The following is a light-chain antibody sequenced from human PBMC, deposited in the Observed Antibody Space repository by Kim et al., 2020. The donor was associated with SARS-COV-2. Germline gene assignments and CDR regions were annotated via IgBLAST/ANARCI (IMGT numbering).Light chain of an antibody. CDR3: NSRDSNDNVV. CDR1: SLRSYY. Sequence: VALGPKVRITCQGDSLRSYYATWYQQKPRQAPILVIYGKNNRPSGIPDRFSGSSSGNTASLTITGTQAGDEADYYCNSRDSNDNVVFGGGTKLTVL. V-gene: IGLV3-19*01. J-gene: IGLJ2*01. CDR2: GKN.